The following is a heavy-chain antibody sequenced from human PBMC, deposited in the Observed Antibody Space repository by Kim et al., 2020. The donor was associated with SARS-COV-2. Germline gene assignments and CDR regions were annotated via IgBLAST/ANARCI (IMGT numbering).Heavy chain of an antibody. Sequence: GRTNYNPSLKSRVTISVDTSKNQFSLKLSSVTAADTAVYYCARPGISGYWGQGTLVTVSS. CDR2: GRT. J-gene: IGHJ4*02. CDR3: ARPGISGY. V-gene: IGHV4-34*01. D-gene: IGHD3-10*01.